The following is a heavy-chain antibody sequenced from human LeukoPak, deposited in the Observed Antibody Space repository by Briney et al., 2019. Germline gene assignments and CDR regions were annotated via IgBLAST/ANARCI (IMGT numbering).Heavy chain of an antibody. CDR3: ARADGYYYYYMDV. J-gene: IGHJ6*03. V-gene: IGHV1-3*01. Sequence: ASVKVSCKASGYTFTSYAMHWVRQAPGQRLEWMGWINAGNGNTKYSQEFQGRVTITRDTSTSTAYMELRSLRSDDTAVYYCARADGYYYYYMDVWGKGTTVTISS. CDR2: INAGNGNT. CDR1: GYTFTSYA.